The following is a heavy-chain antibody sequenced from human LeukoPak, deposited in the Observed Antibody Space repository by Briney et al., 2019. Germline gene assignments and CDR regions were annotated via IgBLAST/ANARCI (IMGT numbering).Heavy chain of an antibody. J-gene: IGHJ4*02. CDR1: GFTVSSNY. CDR2: IYSGGST. D-gene: IGHD5-12*01. Sequence: PGGSLRLSCAASGFTVSSNYMSWVRQAPGKGLEWVSVIYSGGSTYYADSVKGRFTISRDNSKNTLYLQMNSLRAEDTAVYYCAAHSGYDYCDYWGQGTLVTVSS. CDR3: AAHSGYDYCDY. V-gene: IGHV3-66*02.